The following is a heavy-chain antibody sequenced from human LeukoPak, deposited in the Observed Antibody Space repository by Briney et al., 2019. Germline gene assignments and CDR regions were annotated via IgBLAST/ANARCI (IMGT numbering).Heavy chain of an antibody. D-gene: IGHD6-19*01. CDR3: ARGALDRRGQQWLVLDYYYGMDV. CDR1: GRSLSSYY. Sequence: PSETLSLTCIVSGRSLSSYYWSWVRQPPGKGREWIGYIHYSGSTNYNPSLKSRVPISVDTSKTQSSRKLSSVPAAATAAYYCARGALDRRGQQWLVLDYYYGMDVWGQGTTVTVSS. CDR2: IHYSGST. J-gene: IGHJ6*02. V-gene: IGHV4-59*01.